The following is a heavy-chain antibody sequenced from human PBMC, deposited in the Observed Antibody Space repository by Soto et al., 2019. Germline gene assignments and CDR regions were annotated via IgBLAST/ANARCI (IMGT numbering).Heavy chain of an antibody. CDR1: GYCISSGYF. D-gene: IGHD2-2*01. CDR3: ARGNIVGVPTVGWFDP. Sequence: XATLSLACASSGYCISSGYFWCLIRQPPGKGLEGIVSMFHSGSTYYNPSLKSRVTISVDTSKNQFFLKLSSVTAADTAEYYCARGNIVGVPTVGWFDPWGHGTLVTVSS. CDR2: MFHSGST. V-gene: IGHV4-38-2*01. J-gene: IGHJ5*02.